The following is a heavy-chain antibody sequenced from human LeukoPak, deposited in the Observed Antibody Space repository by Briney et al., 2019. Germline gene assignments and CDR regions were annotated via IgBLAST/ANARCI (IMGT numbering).Heavy chain of an antibody. V-gene: IGHV3-23*01. CDR1: GFTFSSYA. CDR2: ISGSGGST. Sequence: GGSPRLSCAASGFTFSSYAMSWVRQAPGKGLEWVSAISGSGGSTYYADSVKGRFTISRDNSKNTLYLQMNSLRAEDTAVYYCAKDHSLPRYYYDSSGDAFDIWGQGTMVTVSS. J-gene: IGHJ3*02. CDR3: AKDHSLPRYYYDSSGDAFDI. D-gene: IGHD3-22*01.